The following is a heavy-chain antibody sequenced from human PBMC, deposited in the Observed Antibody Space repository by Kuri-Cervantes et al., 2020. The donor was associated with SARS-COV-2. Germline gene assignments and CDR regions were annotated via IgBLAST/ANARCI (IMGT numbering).Heavy chain of an antibody. V-gene: IGHV4-59*08. J-gene: IGHJ5*02. CDR2: IYYSGST. CDR3: ARVEDYCSGGTCYFRNNWFDP. CDR1: GGSISSHY. D-gene: IGHD2-15*01. Sequence: SETLSLTCTVSGGSISSHYWSWIRQPPGKGLEWIGYIYYSGSTNYNPSLKSRVTISVDTSKNQFSLKLSSVTAADTAVYYCARVEDYCSGGTCYFRNNWFDPWGQGTLVTVSS.